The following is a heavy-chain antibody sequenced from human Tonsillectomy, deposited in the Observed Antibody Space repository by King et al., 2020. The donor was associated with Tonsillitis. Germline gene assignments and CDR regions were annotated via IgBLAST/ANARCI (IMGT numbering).Heavy chain of an antibody. Sequence: VQLVESGGGLVQPGGSLRLSCAASGLTFSSYAMSWVRQAPGKGLEWLSTISGSGGGRNYADSVRGRFIISRDNSKNTLYLQMNSLRAEDTALYYCAKLDYGDYSWAERGGMDVWGQGTTVTVSS. D-gene: IGHD4-17*01. V-gene: IGHV3-23*04. J-gene: IGHJ6*02. CDR2: ISGSGGGR. CDR3: AKLDYGDYSWAERGGMDV. CDR1: GLTFSSYA.